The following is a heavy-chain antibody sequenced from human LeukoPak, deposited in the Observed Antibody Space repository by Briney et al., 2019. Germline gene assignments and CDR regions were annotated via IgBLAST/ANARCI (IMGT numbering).Heavy chain of an antibody. Sequence: GGSLRLSCAASGFTFSSYAMSWVRQAPGKGLDWVSAISGSGGSTYYADSVKGRFTISRDNSKNTLYLQMNSLRAEDTAVYYCAKKSEDFWSGYSHVFFDYWGQGTLVTVSS. CDR3: AKKSEDFWSGYSHVFFDY. V-gene: IGHV3-23*01. J-gene: IGHJ4*02. CDR1: GFTFSSYA. CDR2: ISGSGGST. D-gene: IGHD3-3*01.